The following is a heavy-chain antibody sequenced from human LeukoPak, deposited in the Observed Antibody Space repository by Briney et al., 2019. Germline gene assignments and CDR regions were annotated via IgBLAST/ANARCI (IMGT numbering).Heavy chain of an antibody. CDR3: ARYSTVRNYYMDV. J-gene: IGHJ6*03. CDR2: ISSSGSTI. CDR1: GFTFSSYE. V-gene: IGHV3-48*03. D-gene: IGHD2-21*01. Sequence: PGGSLRLSCAASGFTFSSYEMNWVRQAPGKGLEWVSYISSSGSTICYADSVKGRFTISRDNAKNSLYLQMNSLRAEDTAVYYCARYSTVRNYYMDVWGKGTTVTISS.